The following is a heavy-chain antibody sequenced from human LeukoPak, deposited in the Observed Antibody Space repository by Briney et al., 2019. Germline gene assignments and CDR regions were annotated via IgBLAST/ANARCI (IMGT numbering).Heavy chain of an antibody. Sequence: GGSLRLSCAASGFTVSSNYMSWVRQAPGKGLEWVSVIYSGGSTYYADSVKGGFTISRDNSKNTLYLQMNSLRAEDTAVYYCARDSDYGDYPTLHWGQGTLVTVSS. J-gene: IGHJ4*02. V-gene: IGHV3-66*01. CDR1: GFTVSSNY. D-gene: IGHD4-17*01. CDR3: ARDSDYGDYPTLH. CDR2: IYSGGST.